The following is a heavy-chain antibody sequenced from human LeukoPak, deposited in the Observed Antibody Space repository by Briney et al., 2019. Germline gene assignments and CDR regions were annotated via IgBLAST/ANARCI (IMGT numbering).Heavy chain of an antibody. J-gene: IGHJ4*02. D-gene: IGHD1-26*01. CDR1: GFTFSSYW. V-gene: IGHV3-7*01. Sequence: PGGSLRLSCAASGFTFSSYWMSWVRQAPGKGLEWVANIKQDGSEKYYVDSVKGRFTISRDNAKNSLYLQMDSLRAEDTAVYYCATSPRRGSYRFYWGQGTLVTVSS. CDR2: IKQDGSEK. CDR3: ATSPRRGSYRFY.